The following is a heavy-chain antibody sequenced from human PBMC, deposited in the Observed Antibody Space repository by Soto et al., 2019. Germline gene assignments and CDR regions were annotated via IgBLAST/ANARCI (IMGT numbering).Heavy chain of an antibody. Sequence: EVQLVESGGGLVQPGGSLRLSCAVSGFTFSDYGMNWVRRAPGKRPEWVSYISSSGRTIYYADSVKGRFTMSRDIARNSLYMQMSSLSAEDKAVYYCAKEATRGGDFFDYWGQGTLVTVSS. CDR3: AKEATRGGDFFDY. V-gene: IGHV3-48*01. CDR2: ISSSGRTI. D-gene: IGHD2-21*01. CDR1: GFTFSDYG. J-gene: IGHJ4*02.